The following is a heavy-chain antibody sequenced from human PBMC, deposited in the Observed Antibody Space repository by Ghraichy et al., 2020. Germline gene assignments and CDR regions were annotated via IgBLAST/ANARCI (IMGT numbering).Heavy chain of an antibody. CDR3: AKVVPVGAAVGY. CDR2: IRYDGTNK. D-gene: IGHD1-26*01. J-gene: IGHJ4*02. CDR1: GFTFSTYG. Sequence: GGSLRLSCAASGFTFSTYGMHWVRQAPGKGLEWVAFIRYDGTNKYYAESVKGRFTISRDNSKNTLYLQMDSLRAEDTAVYYCAKVVPVGAAVGYWGQGTLVTVSS. V-gene: IGHV3-30*02.